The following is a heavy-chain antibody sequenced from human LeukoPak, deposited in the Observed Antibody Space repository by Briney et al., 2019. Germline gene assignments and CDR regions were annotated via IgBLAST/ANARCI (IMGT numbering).Heavy chain of an antibody. D-gene: IGHD3-22*01. CDR1: GGSISSYY. V-gene: IGHV4-59*01. CDR2: IYYSGST. J-gene: IGHJ4*02. Sequence: SDTLSLTCTVSGGSISSYYWSWIRQPPGKGLGWFGYIYYSGSTNYNPSLKGRVTISVDTSKNHCSLKLSSVTAADTAVYYCASLNYYDSSGSLDSWGQGTLVTVSS. CDR3: ASLNYYDSSGSLDS.